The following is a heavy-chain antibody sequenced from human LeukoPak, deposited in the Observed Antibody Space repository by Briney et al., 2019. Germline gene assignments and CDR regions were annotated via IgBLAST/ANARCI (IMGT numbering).Heavy chain of an antibody. CDR1: GGSIRGYY. Sequence: PSETLSLTCTVSGGSIRGYYWSWIRQPPGKGLEWIGYIYYSGSTNYNPSLKTRVTISVDTSKNQFSLKLSSVTAADTAVYYCARVLTTVITPYYFDYWGQGTLVTVSS. J-gene: IGHJ4*02. CDR2: IYYSGST. D-gene: IGHD4-23*01. CDR3: ARVLTTVITPYYFDY. V-gene: IGHV4-59*01.